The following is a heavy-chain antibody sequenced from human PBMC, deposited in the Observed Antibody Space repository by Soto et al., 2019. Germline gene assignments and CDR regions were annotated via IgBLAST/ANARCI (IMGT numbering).Heavy chain of an antibody. CDR3: AKRPGYCSGGSCYVWFDP. CDR1: GFTFSNYA. D-gene: IGHD2-15*01. CDR2: ISGSGGYT. J-gene: IGHJ5*02. V-gene: IGHV3-23*01. Sequence: EVQLLESGGGLVQPGGSLRLSCAASGFTFSNYAMSWVRQAPGKGLEWVSAISGSGGYTYYADSVKGRLTVSRDNSNDTLNLQMKRLRAEDTALYYRAKRPGYCSGGSCYVWFDPRGQGTLVTVSS.